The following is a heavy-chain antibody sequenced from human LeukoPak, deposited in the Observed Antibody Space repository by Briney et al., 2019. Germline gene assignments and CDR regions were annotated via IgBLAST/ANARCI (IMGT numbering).Heavy chain of an antibody. Sequence: SETLSLTCTVSGGSISSGGYYWSWIRQHPGKGLEWIGYIYYSGSTYYNPSLKSRVTISVDTSKNQFSLKLSSVTAADTAVYYCARGRGSGYYYVVYYFDYWGQGTLVTVSS. J-gene: IGHJ4*02. D-gene: IGHD3-22*01. V-gene: IGHV4-31*03. CDR3: ARGRGSGYYYVVYYFDY. CDR2: IYYSGST. CDR1: GGSISSGGYY.